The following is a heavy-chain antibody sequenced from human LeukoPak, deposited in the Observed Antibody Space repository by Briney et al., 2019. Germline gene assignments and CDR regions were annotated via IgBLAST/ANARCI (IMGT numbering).Heavy chain of an antibody. CDR1: GFTFSSYA. Sequence: GGSLRLSCAASGFTFSSYAMHWVRQAPGKGLEWVAVISYDGSNKYYADSVKGRFTISRDNSKNTLYLQMNSLRAEDTAAYYCARGSSSSWGSFDYWGQGTLVTVSS. CDR3: ARGSSSSWGSFDY. D-gene: IGHD6-6*01. V-gene: IGHV3-30*04. J-gene: IGHJ4*02. CDR2: ISYDGSNK.